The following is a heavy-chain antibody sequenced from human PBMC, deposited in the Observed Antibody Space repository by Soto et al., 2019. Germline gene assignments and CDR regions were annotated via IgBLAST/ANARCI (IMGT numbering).Heavy chain of an antibody. Sequence: ASVKVSCKASGYTFTGYYMHWVRQAPGQGLEWMGWINPNSGGTNYAQKFQGRVTMTRDTSISTAYMELSRLRSDDTAVYYCARELRGYSGYDYYYYGMDVWGQGTTVTVSS. V-gene: IGHV1-2*02. CDR3: ARELRGYSGYDYYYYGMDV. D-gene: IGHD5-12*01. CDR1: GYTFTGYY. J-gene: IGHJ6*02. CDR2: INPNSGGT.